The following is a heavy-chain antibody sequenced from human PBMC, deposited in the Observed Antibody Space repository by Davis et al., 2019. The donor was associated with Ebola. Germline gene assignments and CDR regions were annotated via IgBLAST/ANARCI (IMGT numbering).Heavy chain of an antibody. CDR1: GFTFSSYA. Sequence: GESLKISCAASGFTFSSYAMHWVRQAPGKGLEWVAVIWYDGSNKYYADSVKGRFTISRDNSKNTLYLQMNSLRAEDTAVYYCARDGNDYGDFYYYYGMDVWGQGTTVTVSS. CDR2: IWYDGSNK. V-gene: IGHV3-33*08. D-gene: IGHD4-17*01. CDR3: ARDGNDYGDFYYYYGMDV. J-gene: IGHJ6*02.